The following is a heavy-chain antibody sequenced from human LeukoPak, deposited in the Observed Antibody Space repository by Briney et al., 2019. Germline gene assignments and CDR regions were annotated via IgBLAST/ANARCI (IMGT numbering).Heavy chain of an antibody. V-gene: IGHV3-74*01. D-gene: IGHD6-19*01. CDR2: INNDGSTT. J-gene: IGHJ4*02. CDR3: ARDPSAVAGYFDY. Sequence: SXTASGFTFSSYWMHWVRQAPGKGLGWVSRINNDGSTTNYVDSVKGGFTISRDNAKNTLYLQMNSLRAEDTAKYYCARDPSAVAGYFDYWGQGSLVTVSS. CDR1: GFTFSSYW.